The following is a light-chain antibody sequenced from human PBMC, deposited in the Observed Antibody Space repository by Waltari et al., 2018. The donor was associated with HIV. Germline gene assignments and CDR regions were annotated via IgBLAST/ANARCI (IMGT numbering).Light chain of an antibody. CDR3: QQYYSSPYT. V-gene: IGKV4-1*01. CDR2: WAS. Sequence: DIVMTQSPDSLAVSLGERATINCKSSQSVLYSSNNKTYLAWYQHKPGQPPKLLFYWASTRESGVPDRFSGSGSGTDFTLTINSLQAEDVAVYYCQQYYSSPYTFGQGTKLEIK. J-gene: IGKJ2*01. CDR1: QSVLYSSNNKTY.